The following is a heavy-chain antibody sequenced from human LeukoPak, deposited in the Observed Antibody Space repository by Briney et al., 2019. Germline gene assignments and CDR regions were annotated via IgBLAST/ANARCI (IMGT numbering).Heavy chain of an antibody. Sequence: GGPLRLSCVASGFNFSSYAMMWVRQAPGKGREWVSCICICGGYTYYADPVKVRFTISRDSSKNTLYVQMNSLRAEDTAVYYCSKSRPTTGIAVAGLDYWGQGTLVTVSS. CDR2: ICICGGYT. D-gene: IGHD6-19*01. J-gene: IGHJ4*02. CDR1: GFNFSSYA. V-gene: IGHV3-23*01. CDR3: SKSRPTTGIAVAGLDY.